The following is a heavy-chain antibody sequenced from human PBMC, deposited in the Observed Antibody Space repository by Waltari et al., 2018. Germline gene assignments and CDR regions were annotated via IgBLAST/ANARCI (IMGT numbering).Heavy chain of an antibody. J-gene: IGHJ4*02. V-gene: IGHV3-72*01. CDR3: TSRDSGSSDY. Sequence: EVQLVVYGGGLVSPGRSLRLSCVLSGFTFSAHDMVWVRQAPGKGLEWVGRTNNKANRYTTEYAAYVEGRFIISRDDSKMSLYLQINSLKTEDTAVHLGTSRDSGSSDYWSEGTVVTVSS. CDR1: GFTFSAHD. D-gene: IGHD1-26*01. CDR2: TNNKANRYTT.